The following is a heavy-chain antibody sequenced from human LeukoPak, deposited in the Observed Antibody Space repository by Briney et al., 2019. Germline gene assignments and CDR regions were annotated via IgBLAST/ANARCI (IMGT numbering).Heavy chain of an antibody. J-gene: IGHJ4*02. CDR1: VYTFTSYD. CDR2: MNPNSGNT. CDR3: ARGFTRQYYDFWSGYYTYYFDY. D-gene: IGHD3-3*01. Sequence: ASVKVSCKACVYTFTSYDINWVRQATGQGLEWLGWMNPNSGNTVYAQKFQGRVTMTRNTSISTAYMELSSLRSEDTAVYYCARGFTRQYYDFWSGYYTYYFDYWGQGTLVTVSS. V-gene: IGHV1-8*01.